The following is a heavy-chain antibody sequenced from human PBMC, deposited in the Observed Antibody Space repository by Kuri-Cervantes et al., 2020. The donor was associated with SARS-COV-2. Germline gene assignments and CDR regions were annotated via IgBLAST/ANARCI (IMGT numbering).Heavy chain of an antibody. J-gene: IGHJ4*02. D-gene: IGHD1-26*01. CDR2: LYYSGSN. CDR1: GGSISTYY. Sequence: SETLSLTCTVSGGSISTYYWSWIRQPPGKGLEWIGYLYYSGSNTYNPSLKSRVTISFDTSKNQFSLKLSSVTAADTAVYYCATGSYYVACDYWGQGTLVTVSS. V-gene: IGHV4-59*01. CDR3: ATGSYYVACDY.